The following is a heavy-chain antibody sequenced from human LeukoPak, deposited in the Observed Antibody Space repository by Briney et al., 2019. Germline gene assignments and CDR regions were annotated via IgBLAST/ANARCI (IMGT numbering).Heavy chain of an antibody. J-gene: IGHJ6*03. V-gene: IGHV3-21*01. CDR2: ISSSSSYI. Sequence: KSGGSLRLSCAASGFTFSSYSMNWVRQAPGKGLEWVSSISSSSSYIYYADSVKGRFTISRDNAKNSLYLQMNSLRAEDTAVYYCARDRSGWYGDENYYYYMDVWGKGTTVTVSS. CDR1: GFTFSSYS. D-gene: IGHD6-19*01. CDR3: ARDRSGWYGDENYYYYMDV.